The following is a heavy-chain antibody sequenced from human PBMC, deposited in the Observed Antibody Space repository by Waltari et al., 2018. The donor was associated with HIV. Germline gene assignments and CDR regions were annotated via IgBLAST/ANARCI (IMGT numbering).Heavy chain of an antibody. CDR1: GGSISSSSYY. D-gene: IGHD6-13*01. Sequence: QLQLQESGPGRGKSSETLSLICNVSGGSISSSSYYWGWTRQPPGKGLEWIGSFYYSGDTYSNPSLKSRVTISADTSNNYFSLKVRSVTDADTAMYYCARRSAAGTNQAFDHWGQGTLVTVSS. V-gene: IGHV4-39*02. CDR2: FYYSGDT. CDR3: ARRSAAGTNQAFDH. J-gene: IGHJ4*02.